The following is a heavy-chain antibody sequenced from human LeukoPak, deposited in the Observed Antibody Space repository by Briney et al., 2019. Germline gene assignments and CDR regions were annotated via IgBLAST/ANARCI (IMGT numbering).Heavy chain of an antibody. CDR1: GGSFSGYS. CDR3: ARGGQAPGSY. J-gene: IGHJ4*02. Sequence: SETLSLTCAVYGGSFSGYSWSWIRQPPGKGLEWIGYIYYSGSTNYNPSLKSRVTISVDTSKNQFSLKLSSVTAADTAVYYCARGGQAPGSYWGQGTLVTVSS. D-gene: IGHD1-26*01. CDR2: IYYSGST. V-gene: IGHV4-59*01.